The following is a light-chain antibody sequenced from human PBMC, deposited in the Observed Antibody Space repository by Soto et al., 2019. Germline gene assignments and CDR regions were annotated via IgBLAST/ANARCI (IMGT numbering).Light chain of an antibody. CDR1: QSVRSN. J-gene: IGKJ5*01. Sequence: EIVMTQSPATLSVSPLEIGTLSFMASQSVRSNLAWYQQRPGQAPRLLVYGASTRASGIPPRFSGSGSGTDFTLTISSLQSEDFAVYYCQQLNYWPRITFGQGTRLEN. V-gene: IGKV3-15*01. CDR2: GAS. CDR3: QQLNYWPRIT.